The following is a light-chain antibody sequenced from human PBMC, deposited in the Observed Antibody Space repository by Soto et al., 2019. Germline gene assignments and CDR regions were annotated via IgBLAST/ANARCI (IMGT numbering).Light chain of an antibody. V-gene: IGKV3-20*01. CDR1: QSISSNY. J-gene: IGKJ1*01. CDR2: GAS. CDR3: HQYDTSPST. Sequence: EIVMTQSPATLSVSPGERAALSCRASQSISSNYLAWYQQKPGQAPSLLIYGASNRATGIPDRFSGSGSGTDFTLTISRLEPEDFAVYYCHQYDTSPSTFGQGTKVDIK.